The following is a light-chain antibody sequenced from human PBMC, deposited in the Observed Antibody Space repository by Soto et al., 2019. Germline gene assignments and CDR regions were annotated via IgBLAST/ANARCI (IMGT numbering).Light chain of an antibody. V-gene: IGLV2-14*03. Sequence: QSVLTQPASVSGSPGQSITISCTGTRSDIGGYNFVSWYQQHPGKAPKVLIYDVTNRPSGVSDRFSGSKSGNTASLTISGLQADDEADYFCNSYSSVVTVVFGGGTKVTVL. CDR2: DVT. CDR1: RSDIGGYNF. CDR3: NSYSSVVTVV. J-gene: IGLJ2*01.